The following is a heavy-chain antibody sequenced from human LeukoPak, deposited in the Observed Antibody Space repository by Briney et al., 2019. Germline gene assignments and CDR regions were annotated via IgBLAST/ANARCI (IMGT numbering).Heavy chain of an antibody. Sequence: GGSLRLSCAASGFTFSDYYMSWIRQVPGKGLEWVSYISSSSSYTNYADSMKGRFTISRDNSKSTLYLQMNSLRAEDTAIYYCAKDVGGGAGPFESWGQGTLVTVSS. V-gene: IGHV3-11*03. CDR2: ISSSSSYT. CDR1: GFTFSDYY. J-gene: IGHJ4*02. CDR3: AKDVGGGAGPFES. D-gene: IGHD1-26*01.